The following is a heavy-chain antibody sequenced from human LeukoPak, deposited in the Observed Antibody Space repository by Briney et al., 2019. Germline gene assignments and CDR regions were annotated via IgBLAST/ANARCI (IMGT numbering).Heavy chain of an antibody. CDR1: GFTFSSYD. V-gene: IGHV3-13*01. CDR2: IGTAGDT. CDR3: ARAAYGDYRFDY. D-gene: IGHD4-17*01. Sequence: PGGSLGLSCAASGFTFSSYDMHWVRQATGKGLEWVSAIGTAGDTYYPGSVKGRFTISRENAKNSLYLQMNSLRAGDTAVYYCARAAYGDYRFDYWGQGTLVTVSS. J-gene: IGHJ4*02.